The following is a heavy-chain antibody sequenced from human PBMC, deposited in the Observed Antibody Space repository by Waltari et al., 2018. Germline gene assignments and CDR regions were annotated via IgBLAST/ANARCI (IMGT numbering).Heavy chain of an antibody. D-gene: IGHD6-13*01. CDR3: AREGLSSSWGYYYYYMDV. CDR1: GYTFTSYD. CDR2: MNPNSGKT. V-gene: IGHV1-8*03. Sequence: QVQLVQSGAEVKKPGASVKVSCKASGYTFTSYDINWVRQATGQGLEWMGWMNPNSGKTGYAQKFQGRVTITRNTSISTAYMELSSLRSEDTAVYYCAREGLSSSWGYYYYYMDVWGKGTTVTVSS. J-gene: IGHJ6*03.